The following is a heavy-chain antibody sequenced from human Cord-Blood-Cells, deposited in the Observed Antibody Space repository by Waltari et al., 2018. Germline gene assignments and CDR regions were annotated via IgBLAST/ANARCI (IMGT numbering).Heavy chain of an antibody. D-gene: IGHD3-16*01. CDR3: ARGRWGYYYFDY. CDR1: GGSFSGYY. J-gene: IGHJ4*02. V-gene: IGHV4-34*01. Sequence: QVQLQQWGAGLLKPSETLSLPCAVYGGSFSGYYWSWIRQPPGKGLEWIGEINHSGSTNYNPSLKSRVTISVDTSKNQFSLKLSSVTAADTAVYYCARGRWGYYYFDYWGQGTLVTVSS. CDR2: INHSGST.